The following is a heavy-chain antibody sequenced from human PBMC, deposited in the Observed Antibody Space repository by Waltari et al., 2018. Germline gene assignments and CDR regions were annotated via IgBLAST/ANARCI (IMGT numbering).Heavy chain of an antibody. D-gene: IGHD6-19*01. CDR3: ARGLLTIAVAGTGYFDY. Sequence: QVQLVQSGAEVKKPGSSVKVSCKASGGTFSSYAISWVRQAPGQGLEWMGRVIPIFGTANYAQKFQGRVKITADKSTSTAYMELSSLRSEDTAVYYCARGLLTIAVAGTGYFDYWGQGTLVTVSS. CDR2: VIPIFGTA. J-gene: IGHJ4*02. V-gene: IGHV1-69*08. CDR1: GGTFSSYA.